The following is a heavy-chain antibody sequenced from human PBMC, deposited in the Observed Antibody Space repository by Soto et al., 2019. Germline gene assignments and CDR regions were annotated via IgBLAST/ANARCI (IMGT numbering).Heavy chain of an antibody. Sequence: QVQLQESGPGLVKPSQTLSLTCTVSGGSISSGGYYWSWIRQHPGKGLEWIGYIYYSGCTYYNPSLKSRVTISVDTSKNQFSLKLSSVTAADTAVYYCARETTYYYGSGSYSRPFDYWGQGTLVTVSS. J-gene: IGHJ4*02. CDR3: ARETTYYYGSGSYSRPFDY. D-gene: IGHD3-10*01. CDR1: GGSISSGGYY. CDR2: IYYSGCT. V-gene: IGHV4-31*03.